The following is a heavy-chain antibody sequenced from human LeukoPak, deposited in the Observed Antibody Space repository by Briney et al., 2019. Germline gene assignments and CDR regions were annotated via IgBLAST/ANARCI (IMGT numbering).Heavy chain of an antibody. J-gene: IGHJ3*02. V-gene: IGHV3-7*04. CDR2: IKQDGSEK. D-gene: IGHD3-22*01. CDR1: GFTFSSYW. CDR3: AGGTMTDACDI. Sequence: GGSLRLSCAASGFTFSSYWMSWVRQAPGKGLEWVANIKQDGSEKYYVDSVKGRFTISRDNAKNSLYLQMNSLRAEDTAVYYCAGGTMTDACDIWGQGTMVTVSS.